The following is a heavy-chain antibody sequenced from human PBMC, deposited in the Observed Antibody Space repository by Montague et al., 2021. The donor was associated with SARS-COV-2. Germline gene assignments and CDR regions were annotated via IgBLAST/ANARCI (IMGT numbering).Heavy chain of an antibody. Sequence: SETLSLTCAVSGYSISSSNWWGWIRQPPGKGLEWIGYIYYSGSIYYNPSLKSQVTMSVDTSKNQFSLNLTSVTAADTAVYYCARASSSWSGLDPWGQGTLVTVSS. CDR2: IYYSGSI. J-gene: IGHJ5*02. V-gene: IGHV4-28*05. CDR1: GYSISSSNW. CDR3: ARASSSWSGLDP. D-gene: IGHD3-3*01.